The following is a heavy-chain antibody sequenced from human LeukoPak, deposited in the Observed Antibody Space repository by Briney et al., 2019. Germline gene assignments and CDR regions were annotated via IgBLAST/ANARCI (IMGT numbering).Heavy chain of an antibody. Sequence: SETLSLTCSVSGDSISSYFWAWIRQPPGKGLEWIGYVFYNGTTNYNPSLRNRVAISIDTSKNQFSLKLSSVTAADTAVYYCAREWSYYYYGMDVWGQGTTVTVSS. CDR3: AREWSYYYYGMDV. J-gene: IGHJ6*02. CDR2: VFYNGTT. V-gene: IGHV4-59*12. D-gene: IGHD2-15*01. CDR1: GDSISSYF.